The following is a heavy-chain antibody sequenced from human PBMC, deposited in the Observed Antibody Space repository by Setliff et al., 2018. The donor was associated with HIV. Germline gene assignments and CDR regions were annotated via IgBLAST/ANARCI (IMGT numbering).Heavy chain of an antibody. J-gene: IGHJ3*02. V-gene: IGHV1-18*01. D-gene: IGHD6-13*01. CDR1: GYTFSSYG. CDR2: ISGYNGNT. Sequence: ASVKVSCKASGYTFSSYGISWVRQAPGQGLQWVGWISGYNGNTHYAQNVQGRVTMTTGTSTNTAYMDLRSLRSDDTAVYYCTKDGLAAGARAFDIWGQGTMVTVTS. CDR3: TKDGLAAGARAFDI.